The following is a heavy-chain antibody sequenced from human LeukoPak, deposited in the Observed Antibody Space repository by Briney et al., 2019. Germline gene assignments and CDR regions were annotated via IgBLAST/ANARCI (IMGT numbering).Heavy chain of an antibody. CDR1: GGSISSSNYY. J-gene: IGHJ4*02. D-gene: IGHD3-10*01. V-gene: IGHV4-39*01. Sequence: PSETLSLTCTVSGGSISSSNYYWGWIRQPPGKGLEWIGSIHYSGSTYYNPSLKSRVTVSEDTSKNQFTVNLSSVTAADTAVYYCTRHFGSGRDDYWGQGTLVTVSS. CDR3: TRHFGSGRDDY. CDR2: IHYSGST.